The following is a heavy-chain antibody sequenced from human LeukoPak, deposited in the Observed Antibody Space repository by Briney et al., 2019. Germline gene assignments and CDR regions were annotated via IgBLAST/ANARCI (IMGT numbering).Heavy chain of an antibody. D-gene: IGHD2-8*01. CDR2: ISNSGDTT. CDR3: AKGTKANDY. V-gene: IGHV3-23*01. J-gene: IGHJ4*02. CDR1: GFTFRTYG. Sequence: GGTLRLSCAASGFTFRTYGMTWVRQAPGKGLEWVSAISNSGDTTYYGDSVKGRFTISRDNSKNTLYLQMNSLRAEDTAVYYCAKGTKANDYWGQGTLVTVSS.